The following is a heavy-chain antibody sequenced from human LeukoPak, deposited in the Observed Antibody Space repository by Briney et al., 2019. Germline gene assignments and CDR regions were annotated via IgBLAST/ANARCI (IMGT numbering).Heavy chain of an antibody. J-gene: IGHJ4*02. V-gene: IGHV3-48*04. Sequence: GGSLRLSCAASGFTFSSYSMNWVRQAPGKGLEWVSYISSSSSTIYYADSVKGRFTISRDNAKNSLYLQMNSLRAEDTAVYYCARERVDDYIDYWGQGTLVTVSS. CDR1: GFTFSSYS. CDR2: ISSSSSTI. CDR3: ARERVDDYIDY.